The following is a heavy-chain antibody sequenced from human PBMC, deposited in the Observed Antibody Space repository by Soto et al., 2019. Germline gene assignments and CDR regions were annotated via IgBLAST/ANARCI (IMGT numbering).Heavy chain of an antibody. D-gene: IGHD6-19*01. CDR3: ARELAVAAPTDYYYYGMDV. V-gene: IGHV1-3*01. CDR2: INAGNGNT. CDR1: GYTFTSYA. Sequence: GASVKVSCKASGYTFTSYAMHWVRQAPGQRLEWMGWINAGNGNTKYSQKFQGGVTITRDTSASTAYMELSSLRSEDTAVYYCARELAVAAPTDYYYYGMDVWGQGTTVTVSS. J-gene: IGHJ6*02.